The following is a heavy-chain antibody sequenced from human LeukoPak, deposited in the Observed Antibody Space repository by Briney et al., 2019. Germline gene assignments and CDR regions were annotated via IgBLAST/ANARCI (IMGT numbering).Heavy chain of an antibody. CDR2: TSSSDAGT. J-gene: IGHJ4*02. D-gene: IGHD2-15*01. CDR1: GFTLNNYA. Sequence: GGSLRLSCAASGFTLNNYAMSWVRQAPGKVLEWVSSTSSSDAGTYHADSVRGRFTISRDNSKNTLYLQMNSLRAEDAAVYYCARAPVTSCSGVLCYPFDYWGQGTLVTVSS. CDR3: ARAPVTSCSGVLCYPFDY. V-gene: IGHV3-23*01.